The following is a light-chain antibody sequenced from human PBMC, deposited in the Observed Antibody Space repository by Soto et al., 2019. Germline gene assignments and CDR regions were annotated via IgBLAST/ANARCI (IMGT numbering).Light chain of an antibody. J-gene: IGLJ1*01. V-gene: IGLV2-14*01. CDR3: SSYLSTSTAV. Sequence: QSALTQPASVSGSPGQSITISCTGTSSDVGGYNYVSWYQQHPGKAPKLMIYEVSNRPSGVSNRFSGSKSGNTAYLTISGLQAEDAAHYSCSSYLSTSTAVFGTGPKATVL. CDR1: SSDVGGYNY. CDR2: EVS.